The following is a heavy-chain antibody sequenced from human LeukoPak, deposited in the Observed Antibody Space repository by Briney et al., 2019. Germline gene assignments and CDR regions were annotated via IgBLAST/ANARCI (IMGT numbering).Heavy chain of an antibody. J-gene: IGHJ4*02. CDR1: GFAFGSYA. Sequence: GGSLRLSCTASGFAFGSYAMYWVRQAPGKGLEWVSGIFGSGGSAHYADSVKGRFTISRDNSKNTVYLEMNSLGVEDTAVYYCEKTTVGYSSGRFPGWPADYWGQGTLVTVSS. CDR2: IFGSGGSA. CDR3: EKTTVGYSSGRFPGWPADY. V-gene: IGHV3-23*01. D-gene: IGHD2-15*01.